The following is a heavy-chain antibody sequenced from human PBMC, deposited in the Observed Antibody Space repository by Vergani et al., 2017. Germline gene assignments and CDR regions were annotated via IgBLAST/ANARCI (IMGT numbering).Heavy chain of an antibody. Sequence: EVQLVQSGAEVKKPGESLKISCQISGYGFTNYWIGWVRQMPGKGLEWMGIIHPADSDTRYSPSVQGQVTISVDKSISTAYLQRSSLRASDSAMYYCARLYGRDSSGSKYFDYGGQGTLVTVSS. D-gene: IGHD3-22*01. CDR3: ARLYGRDSSGSKYFDY. CDR1: GYGFTNYW. CDR2: IHPADSDT. V-gene: IGHV5-51*01. J-gene: IGHJ4*02.